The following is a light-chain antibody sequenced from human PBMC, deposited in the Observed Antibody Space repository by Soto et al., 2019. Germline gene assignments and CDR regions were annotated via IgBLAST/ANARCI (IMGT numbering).Light chain of an antibody. CDR3: CSYAGSRTWV. CDR2: EVS. V-gene: IGLV2-23*02. CDR1: NSDIGPFSL. Sequence: QSVPIQPASVSWSPGQSITISCTGTNSDIGPFSLVSWYQQYPDKAPKLILYEVSKWPSGIPHRFSGSKSGNTASLTISGLQAEDEDDYYCCSYAGSRTWVFGGGTKLTVL. J-gene: IGLJ3*02.